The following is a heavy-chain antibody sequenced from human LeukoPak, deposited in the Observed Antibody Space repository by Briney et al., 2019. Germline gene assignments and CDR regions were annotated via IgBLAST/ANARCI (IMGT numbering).Heavy chain of an antibody. Sequence: PGGSLRLSCVASGFTFRNYSMAWVRQVPGGGLEWVSAIARDDYTVYPDTPTGRFTISRANSRNTLYLQMNSLRAEDTAVYYCVKERDRGTDVADDFNFWGQGSLVTVSS. CDR2: IARDDYT. CDR1: GFTFRNYS. D-gene: IGHD6-19*01. CDR3: VKERDRGTDVADDFNF. J-gene: IGHJ4*02. V-gene: IGHV3-23*01.